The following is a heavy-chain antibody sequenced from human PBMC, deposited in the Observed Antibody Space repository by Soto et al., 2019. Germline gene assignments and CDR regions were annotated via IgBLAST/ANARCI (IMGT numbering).Heavy chain of an antibody. Sequence: QVTLKESGPVLVNPTETLTLTCTVSGFSLSNARMGVSWIRQPPGKALEWLAHIFSNDEKSYSTSLKSRLTISKDTSKSQVVLTMTNMDPVDTATYYCALKRIGMYSSSWYNWFDPWGQGTLVTVSS. CDR3: ALKRIGMYSSSWYNWFDP. CDR1: GFSLSNARMG. CDR2: IFSNDEK. D-gene: IGHD6-13*01. V-gene: IGHV2-26*01. J-gene: IGHJ5*02.